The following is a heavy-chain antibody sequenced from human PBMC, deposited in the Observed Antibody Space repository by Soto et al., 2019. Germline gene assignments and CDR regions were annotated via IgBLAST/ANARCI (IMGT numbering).Heavy chain of an antibody. CDR3: ARGPDHRLLWFGELYYNWFDP. J-gene: IGHJ5*02. CDR2: ISSSSSTI. Sequence: GGSLRLSCAASGFTFSSYSMNWVRQAPGKGLEWVSYISSSSSTIYYADSVKGRFTISRDNAKNSLYLQMNSLRDEDTAVYYCARGPDHRLLWFGELYYNWFDPWGQGTLVTVSS. CDR1: GFTFSSYS. D-gene: IGHD3-10*01. V-gene: IGHV3-48*02.